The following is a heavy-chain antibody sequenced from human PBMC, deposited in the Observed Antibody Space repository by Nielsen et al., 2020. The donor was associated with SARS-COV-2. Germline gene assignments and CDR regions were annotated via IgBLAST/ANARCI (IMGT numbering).Heavy chain of an antibody. CDR1: GFIFSDYN. Sequence: GESLKISCAASGFIFSDYNMNWVRQAPGKGLDWVSTISGSGGGAYYADSVKGRFTISRDNSKNTLYLQMNSLRAEDTAVYYCAKDGTRGDYSYFDYWGQGTLVTVSS. D-gene: IGHD4-17*01. CDR2: ISGSGGGA. J-gene: IGHJ4*02. V-gene: IGHV3-23*01. CDR3: AKDGTRGDYSYFDY.